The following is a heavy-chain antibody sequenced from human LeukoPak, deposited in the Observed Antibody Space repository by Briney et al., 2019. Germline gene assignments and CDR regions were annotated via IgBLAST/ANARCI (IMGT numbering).Heavy chain of an antibody. J-gene: IGHJ4*02. CDR1: GYTFTGQD. CDR2: INTNTGAT. Sequence: ASVKVSCKASGYTFTGQDMHWVRQAPGQGFEWMGWINTNTGATNYVQKFQGRVTMTRDTTINTAYMELTSLTSDDTAVYYCASYPRYSSSPPFDYWGQGTMVTVSP. CDR3: ASYPRYSSSPPFDY. D-gene: IGHD6-6*01. V-gene: IGHV1-2*02.